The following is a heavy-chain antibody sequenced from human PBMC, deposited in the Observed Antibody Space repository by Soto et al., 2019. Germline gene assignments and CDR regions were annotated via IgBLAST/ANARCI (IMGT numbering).Heavy chain of an antibody. CDR2: ISYDRSNK. Sequence: QVQLVESGGGVVQPGRSLRLSCAASGFTFSSYAMHWVRQAPGKGLEWVAVISYDRSNKYYADSVKGRFTISRDNSKNTLYLQMNSLRAEDTAVYYCARDETGSSSWYWWFDPWGQGTLVTVSS. CDR1: GFTFSSYA. D-gene: IGHD6-13*01. CDR3: ARDETGSSSWYWWFDP. V-gene: IGHV3-30-3*01. J-gene: IGHJ5*02.